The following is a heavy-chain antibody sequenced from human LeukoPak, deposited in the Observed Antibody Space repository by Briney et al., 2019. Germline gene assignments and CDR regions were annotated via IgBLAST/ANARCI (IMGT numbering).Heavy chain of an antibody. CDR3: ARDKYTGYETFDY. CDR1: GYTFTGYY. CDR2: INPNNGGT. V-gene: IGHV1-2*02. J-gene: IGHJ4*02. Sequence: ASVKVSCKASGYTFTGYYIHWVRQAPGQGLEWMRWINPNNGGTNYARKSQGRVTMTRDTSISTAYMELNRLTSDDTAVYYCARDKYTGYETFDYWGQGTPVTVSS. D-gene: IGHD5-12*01.